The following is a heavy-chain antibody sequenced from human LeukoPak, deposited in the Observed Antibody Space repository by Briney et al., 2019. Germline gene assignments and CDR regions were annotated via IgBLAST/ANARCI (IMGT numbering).Heavy chain of an antibody. V-gene: IGHV5-51*01. CDR1: GYSFSTYW. Sequence: GESLKISFKGSGYSFSTYWIAWVRQMPGKGLEWMGIIYPGDSDTRYSPSFQGQVTISADKSINAAYLQWSSLKASDTAMYYCARRALTTDYFDFWAQGVLVTVSS. CDR2: IYPGDSDT. CDR3: ARRALTTDYFDF. D-gene: IGHD4-11*01. J-gene: IGHJ4*02.